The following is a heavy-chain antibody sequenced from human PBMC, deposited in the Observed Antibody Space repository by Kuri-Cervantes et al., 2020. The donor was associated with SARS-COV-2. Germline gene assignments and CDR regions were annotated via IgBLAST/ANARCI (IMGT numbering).Heavy chain of an antibody. D-gene: IGHD1-26*01. CDR3: ATAPAYSGRALLAY. Sequence: ASVKVSCKVSGYTLTELSMHWVRQAPGKGLEWMGGFDPEDGETIYAQKFQGRVTMTEDTPTDTAYMELSSLRSEDTAVYYCATAPAYSGRALLAYWGQGTLVTVSS. J-gene: IGHJ4*02. CDR2: FDPEDGET. CDR1: GYTLTELS. V-gene: IGHV1-24*01.